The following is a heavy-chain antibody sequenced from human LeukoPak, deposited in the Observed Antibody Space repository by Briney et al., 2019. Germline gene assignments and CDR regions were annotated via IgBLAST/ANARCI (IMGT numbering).Heavy chain of an antibody. Sequence: PGGSLRLSCAASGFTFSSYAMSWVHQAPGKGLEWVSAISGGGGSTYYPDSVKGRFTISRDNSKNTVYLQMNSLRAEDTAIYYCAKDGGIAARLVDYWGQGTLVTVSS. V-gene: IGHV3-23*01. CDR3: AKDGGIAARLVDY. CDR2: ISGGGGST. D-gene: IGHD6-6*01. CDR1: GFTFSSYA. J-gene: IGHJ4*02.